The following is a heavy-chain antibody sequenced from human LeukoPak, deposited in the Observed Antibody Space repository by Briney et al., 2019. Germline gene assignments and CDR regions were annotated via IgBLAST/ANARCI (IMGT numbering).Heavy chain of an antibody. CDR1: GDTFSRYG. V-gene: IGHV1-69*13. D-gene: IGHD3-22*01. J-gene: IGHJ4*02. CDR2: IIPIFGTA. Sequence: SVKVSCKASGDTFSRYGISWVRQAPGQGLEWMGGIIPIFGTANYAQKFQGRVTITADESTSTAYMELSSLRSEDTAVYYCARSSMIVVVITTPYYFDYWGQGTLVTVSS. CDR3: ARSSMIVVVITTPYYFDY.